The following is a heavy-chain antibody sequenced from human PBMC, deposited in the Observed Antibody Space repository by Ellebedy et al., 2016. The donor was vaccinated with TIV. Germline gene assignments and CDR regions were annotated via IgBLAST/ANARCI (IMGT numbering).Heavy chain of an antibody. D-gene: IGHD1-26*01. V-gene: IGHV4-59*01. CDR1: GGSISSYY. Sequence: SETLSLTCTVSGGSISSYYWSWIRQPPGKGLEWIGYIYYSGSTNYNPSLKSRVTISVDTSKNQFSLKLSSVTAADTAVYYCARASRDGSYFPYYFDYWGQGTLVTVSS. CDR3: ARASRDGSYFPYYFDY. CDR2: IYYSGST. J-gene: IGHJ4*02.